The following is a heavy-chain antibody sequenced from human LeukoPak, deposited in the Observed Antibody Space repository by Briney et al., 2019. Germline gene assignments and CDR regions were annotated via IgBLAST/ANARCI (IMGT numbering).Heavy chain of an antibody. CDR3: ASSYDRDAFDI. Sequence: ASVKVSCKASGGTFSSYAISWVRQAPGQGLEWMGGIIPIFGTANYAQKLQGRVTMTTDTSTSTAYVELRSLRSDDTAVYYCASSYDRDAFDIWGQGTMVTVSS. J-gene: IGHJ3*02. CDR1: GGTFSSYA. D-gene: IGHD5-12*01. CDR2: IIPIFGTA. V-gene: IGHV1-69*05.